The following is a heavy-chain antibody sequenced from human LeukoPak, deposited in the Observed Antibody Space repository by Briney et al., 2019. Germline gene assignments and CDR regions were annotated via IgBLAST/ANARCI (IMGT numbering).Heavy chain of an antibody. CDR3: ARGGSGWFTYYFDY. V-gene: IGHV3-33*01. J-gene: IGHJ4*02. CDR2: IWYDGSNK. Sequence: QPGGSLRLSCAASGFTFSSYGMHWVRQAPGKGLEWVAVIWYDGSNKYYADSVKGRFTISGDNSKNTLYLQMNSLRAEDTAVYYCARGGSGWFTYYFDYWGQGTLVTVSS. CDR1: GFTFSSYG. D-gene: IGHD6-19*01.